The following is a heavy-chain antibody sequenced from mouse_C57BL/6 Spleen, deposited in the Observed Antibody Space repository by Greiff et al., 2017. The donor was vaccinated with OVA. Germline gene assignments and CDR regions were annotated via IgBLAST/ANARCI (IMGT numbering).Heavy chain of an antibody. D-gene: IGHD2-5*01. CDR1: GYAFSSSW. Sequence: QVQLQQSGPELVKPGASVKISCKASGYAFSSSWMNWVKQRPGKGLEWIGRIYPGDGDTNYNGKFKGKATLTADKSSSTSYMQLSSLTSEDSAVDFCARETYYSNYRAMDYWGQGTSVTVSS. V-gene: IGHV1-82*01. CDR3: ARETYYSNYRAMDY. CDR2: IYPGDGDT. J-gene: IGHJ4*01.